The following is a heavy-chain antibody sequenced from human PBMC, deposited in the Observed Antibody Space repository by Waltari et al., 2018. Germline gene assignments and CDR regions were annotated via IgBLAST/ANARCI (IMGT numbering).Heavy chain of an antibody. CDR1: GFPCSSSG. V-gene: IGHV3-30*03. CDR3: ASCTGGNCYYYGFDV. D-gene: IGHD2-8*02. Sequence: QVQLVESGGGVVQPWRSPRLSCAASGFPCSSSGLLWVRQTPGRGLEWVAVISSDGSRKSYADSVKGRFSISRDNSKNSLSLEMNSLRPEDTAVYYCASCTGGNCYYYGFDVWGQGTTVTVSS. CDR2: ISSDGSRK. J-gene: IGHJ6*02.